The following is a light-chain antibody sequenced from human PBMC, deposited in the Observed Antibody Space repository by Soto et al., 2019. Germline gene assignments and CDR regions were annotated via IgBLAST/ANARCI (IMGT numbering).Light chain of an antibody. Sequence: DIQITQSPSSLSSSVLERFTITCRASQSISRHLNWYQQKPGEAPKVLIFAASSLRSGVPSRFSGSGYGTDFTLTINNLHPEDSATYYCQQTHAVPLTFGQGTRLEI. CDR1: QSISRH. CDR2: AAS. J-gene: IGKJ5*01. CDR3: QQTHAVPLT. V-gene: IGKV1-39*01.